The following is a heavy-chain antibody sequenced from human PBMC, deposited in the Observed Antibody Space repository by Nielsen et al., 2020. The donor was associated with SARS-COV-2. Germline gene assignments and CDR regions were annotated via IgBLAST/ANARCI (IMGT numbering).Heavy chain of an antibody. J-gene: IGHJ4*02. V-gene: IGHV3-23*01. D-gene: IGHD3-10*01. Sequence: GESLKISCASSGFTFSSYAMSWVRQAPGKGLEWVSSISGRSTSSYYADSVRGRFTISRDDSKNTLDLQMNSLRAEDTAVYYCAKIMYGDNWYGGPFDYWGQGTLVTVSS. CDR3: AKIMYGDNWYGGPFDY. CDR1: GFTFSSYA. CDR2: ISGRSTSS.